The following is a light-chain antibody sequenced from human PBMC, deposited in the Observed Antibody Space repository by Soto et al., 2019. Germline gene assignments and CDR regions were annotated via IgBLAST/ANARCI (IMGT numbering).Light chain of an antibody. Sequence: SYELTQPPSVSVSPGQTASITCSGDKLANKFACWYQQKPGQSPVVVLFQDTKRPSGIPERFSGSTSGNTATLTISGTQAIDEADYYCQAWDTSTVVFGGGTKLTVL. V-gene: IGLV3-1*01. CDR1: KLANKF. CDR3: QAWDTSTVV. J-gene: IGLJ2*01. CDR2: QDT.